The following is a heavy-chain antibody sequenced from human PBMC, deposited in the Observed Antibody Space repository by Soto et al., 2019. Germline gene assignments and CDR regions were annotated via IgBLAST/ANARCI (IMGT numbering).Heavy chain of an antibody. CDR1: GDSVSSTSAT. CDR3: VRLRGNSWLDS. J-gene: IGHJ5*01. CDR2: TYYRSKWKT. Sequence: SQTLSLPCAISGDSVSSTSATCVWIRQSTSRGLEWLGRTYYRSKWKTDYAESVQGRITINADTSKNQLSLQLNSVTPDDTAVYYCVRLRGNSWLDSWGQGIRV. V-gene: IGHV6-1*01.